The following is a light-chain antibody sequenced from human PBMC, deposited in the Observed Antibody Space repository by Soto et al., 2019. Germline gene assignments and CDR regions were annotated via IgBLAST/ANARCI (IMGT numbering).Light chain of an antibody. CDR2: GAS. CDR3: QLRNSNPWK. V-gene: IGKV1-39*01. J-gene: IGKJ1*01. Sequence: DIQMTQSPPSLSAYVGDRVTITCRALQTITTSSNWYQQKPGKARKLLISGASSLQGGVPSRFTGRGSGTDFTLTISILQPEDVATYHCQLRNSNPWKCGKGTKGEIK. CDR1: QTITTS.